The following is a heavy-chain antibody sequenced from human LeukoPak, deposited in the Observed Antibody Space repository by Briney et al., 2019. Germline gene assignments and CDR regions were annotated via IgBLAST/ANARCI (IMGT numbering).Heavy chain of an antibody. J-gene: IGHJ5*02. D-gene: IGHD3-9*01. CDR3: ARDKVGRYYDILTGPNNWFDP. Sequence: ASVKVSCKASGGTFSSYAISWVRQAPGQGLEWMGGIIPIFGTANYAQKLQGRVTMTTDTSTSTAYMELRSLRSDDTAVYYCARDKVGRYYDILTGPNNWFDPWGQGTLVTVSS. CDR2: IIPIFGTA. V-gene: IGHV1-69*05. CDR1: GGTFSSYA.